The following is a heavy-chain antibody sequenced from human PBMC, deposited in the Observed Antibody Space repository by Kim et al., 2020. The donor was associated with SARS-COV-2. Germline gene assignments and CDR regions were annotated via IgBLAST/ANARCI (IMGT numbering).Heavy chain of an antibody. V-gene: IGHV3-30*04. Sequence: GGSLRLSCAASGFSFSNFAMHWVRQAPGKEPEWMAVISSDGGDKYYVDSVKGRFTISRDNSKNTLYLQMNSLGVEDTATYYCARGEPTIYYYVPVYVWG. J-gene: IGHJ6*02. D-gene: IGHD3-10*02. CDR1: GFSFSNFA. CDR2: ISSDGGDK. CDR3: ARGEPTIYYYVPVYV.